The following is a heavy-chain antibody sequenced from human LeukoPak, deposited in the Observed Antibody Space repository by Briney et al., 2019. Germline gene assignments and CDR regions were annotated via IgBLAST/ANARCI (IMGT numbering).Heavy chain of an antibody. Sequence: ASVKVSCKASGGTFSSYAISWVRQAPGQGLEWMGGIIPIFGTANYAQKFQGRVTITADESTSTAYMELSSLRSDDTAVYYCARTSGDYDTSGYYHWGQGTLVTVSS. D-gene: IGHD3-22*01. CDR1: GGTFSSYA. CDR2: IIPIFGTA. CDR3: ARTSGDYDTSGYYH. V-gene: IGHV1-69*13. J-gene: IGHJ4*02.